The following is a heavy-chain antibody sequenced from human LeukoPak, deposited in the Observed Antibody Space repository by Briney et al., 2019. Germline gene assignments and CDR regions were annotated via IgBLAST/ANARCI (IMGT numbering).Heavy chain of an antibody. V-gene: IGHV3-53*05. CDR2: IYSGGST. CDR1: GFTVSSNY. CDR3: AKTMVRGVISYYYYYMDV. Sequence: PGGSLRLSCAASGFTVSSNYMSWVRQAPGKGLELVSIIYSGGSTFYADSVKGRFTISRDNSKNTLYLQMNSLRAEDTAVYYCAKTMVRGVISYYYYYMDVWGKGTTVTISS. D-gene: IGHD3-10*01. J-gene: IGHJ6*03.